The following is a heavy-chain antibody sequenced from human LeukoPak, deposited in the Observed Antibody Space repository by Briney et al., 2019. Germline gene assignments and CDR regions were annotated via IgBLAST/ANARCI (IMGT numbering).Heavy chain of an antibody. CDR1: GFTFSSYE. J-gene: IGHJ4*02. D-gene: IGHD6-13*01. Sequence: PGGSLRLSCAASGFTFSSYEMNWVRQAPGKGLEWVSYISSSGSTIYYADSVKGRFTISRDNSKNTLYLQMNSLRAEDTAVYYCAIHPPTSGILLYWGQGTLVTVSS. CDR3: AIHPPTSGILLY. V-gene: IGHV3-48*03. CDR2: ISSSGSTI.